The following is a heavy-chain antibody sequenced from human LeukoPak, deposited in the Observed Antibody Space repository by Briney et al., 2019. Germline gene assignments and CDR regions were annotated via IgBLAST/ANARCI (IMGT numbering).Heavy chain of an antibody. D-gene: IGHD3-10*01. CDR3: ARTPLRGATFFTSYPNWFDT. CDR2: IYYSGNT. CDR1: GVSISSSNSY. V-gene: IGHV4-39*01. J-gene: IGHJ5*02. Sequence: PSETLSLTCTVSGVSISSSNSYWGWIRQPPGKGLEWIGSIYYSGNTYYNASLKSQVSISIDTSKNQFSLRLTSVTAADTAVYYCARTPLRGATFFTSYPNWFDTWGQGTLVTVSS.